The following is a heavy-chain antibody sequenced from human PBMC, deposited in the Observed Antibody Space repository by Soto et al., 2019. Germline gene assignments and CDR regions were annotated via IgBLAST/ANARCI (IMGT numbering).Heavy chain of an antibody. V-gene: IGHV4-39*01. Sequence: SETLSLTCTVSGGSISSSSYYWGWIRQPPGKGLERIGSIYYSGSTYYNPSLKSLVTISVDTSKYQFSLKLSSVTAADTALYYCARHNSSSMYYYYYMDVWGKGTTVTLSS. D-gene: IGHD6-6*01. CDR1: GGSISSSSYY. J-gene: IGHJ6*03. CDR2: IYYSGST. CDR3: ARHNSSSMYYYYYMDV.